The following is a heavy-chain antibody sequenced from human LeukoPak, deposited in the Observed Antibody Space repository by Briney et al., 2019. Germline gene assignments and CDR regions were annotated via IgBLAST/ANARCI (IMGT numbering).Heavy chain of an antibody. CDR3: ARAGPKKLYDFWSGTYLDY. CDR1: GGSISSSSYY. V-gene: IGHV4-39*01. CDR2: IYYGGST. J-gene: IGHJ4*02. D-gene: IGHD3-3*01. Sequence: SETLSLTCTVSGGSISSSSYYWGWIRQPPGKGLEWIGSIYYGGSTYYNPSLKSRVTISVDTSKNQFSLRLSSVTAADTAVYYCARAGPKKLYDFWSGTYLDYWGQGTLVTVSS.